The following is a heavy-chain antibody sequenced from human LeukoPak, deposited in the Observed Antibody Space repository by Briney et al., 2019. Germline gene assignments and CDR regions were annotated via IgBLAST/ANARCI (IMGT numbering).Heavy chain of an antibody. J-gene: IGHJ4*02. V-gene: IGHV3-64*01. CDR2: ISSNGGST. Sequence: GGSLRLSCAASGFTFSNYAMHWVRQAPGKGLEYVSAISSNGGSTYYANSVKGRFTISRDNSKNTLYLQMGSLRAEDMAVYYCARGDFYPDYWGQGTLVTVSS. CDR3: ARGDFYPDY. D-gene: IGHD2/OR15-2a*01. CDR1: GFTFSNYA.